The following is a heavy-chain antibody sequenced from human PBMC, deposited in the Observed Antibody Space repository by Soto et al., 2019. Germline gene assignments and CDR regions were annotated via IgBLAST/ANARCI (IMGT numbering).Heavy chain of an antibody. Sequence: SETLSLTCTVSGGSISSGGYYWSWIRQHPGKGLEWIGYIYYSGSTYYNPSLKRRVTISVDTSKNQFSLKLSSVTAADPAVHYCATYDSRDSYSGSPHGWFDPWGQETLVTVSS. CDR1: GGSISSGGYY. V-gene: IGHV4-31*03. D-gene: IGHD3-22*01. CDR3: ATYDSRDSYSGSPHGWFDP. J-gene: IGHJ5*02. CDR2: IYYSGST.